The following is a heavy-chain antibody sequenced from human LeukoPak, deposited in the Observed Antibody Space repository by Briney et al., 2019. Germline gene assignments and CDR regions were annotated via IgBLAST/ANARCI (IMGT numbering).Heavy chain of an antibody. CDR1: GYTFTSYD. Sequence: ASVKVSCKASGYTFTSYDINWVRQATGQGLEWMGWMNPNSGNTGYAQKFQGRVTMTRNTSISTAYMELSSLRSEDTAVYYCARGDGWLDYYYYWTSGAKGPRSPSP. CDR3: ARGDGWLDYYYYWTS. V-gene: IGHV1-8*01. D-gene: IGHD3-9*01. CDR2: MNPNSGNT. J-gene: IGHJ6*03.